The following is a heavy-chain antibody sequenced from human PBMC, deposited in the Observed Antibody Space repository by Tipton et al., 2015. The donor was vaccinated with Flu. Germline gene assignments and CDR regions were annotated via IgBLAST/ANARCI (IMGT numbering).Heavy chain of an antibody. CDR3: ARVNEGWFGELYWFDP. J-gene: IGHJ5*02. V-gene: IGHV4-59*12. CDR1: GGSISSYY. Sequence: TLSLTCTVSGGSISSYYWSWIRRPPGKGLEWIGYIYYSGSTNYNPSLKSRVTISVDTSKNQFSLKLSSVTAADTAVYYCARVNEGWFGELYWFDPWGQGTLVTVSS. D-gene: IGHD3-10*01. CDR2: IYYSGST.